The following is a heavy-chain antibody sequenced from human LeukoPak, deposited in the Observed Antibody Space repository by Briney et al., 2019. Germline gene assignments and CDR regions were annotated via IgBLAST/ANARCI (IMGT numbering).Heavy chain of an antibody. CDR3: VKNGWLDY. J-gene: IGHJ4*02. CDR2: ISTSGDST. CDR1: GFTFSSQN. D-gene: IGHD6-19*01. V-gene: IGHV3-21*01. Sequence: GGSLRLSCAASGFTFSSQNMNWARQAPGKGLEWVAYISTSGDSTKYADSVEGRFTISRDNVENSLYLLMNSLRVHDTALYYCVKNGWLDYWGQGIAVTVSS.